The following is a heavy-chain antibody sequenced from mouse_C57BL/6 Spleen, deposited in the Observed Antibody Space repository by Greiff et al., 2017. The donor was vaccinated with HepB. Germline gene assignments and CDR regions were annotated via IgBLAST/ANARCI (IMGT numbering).Heavy chain of an antibody. CDR2: ISYDGSN. D-gene: IGHD2-5*01. Sequence: ESGPGLVKPSPSLSLTCSVTGYSITSGYYWNWIRQFPGNNLEWMGYISYDGSNNYNPSLKNRISITHDTSKHQVSLKLSSVPTEDTATYDCASGAYDSNYGGMDYWGQGTSVTVSS. V-gene: IGHV3-6*01. J-gene: IGHJ4*01. CDR1: GYSITSGYY. CDR3: ASGAYDSNYGGMDY.